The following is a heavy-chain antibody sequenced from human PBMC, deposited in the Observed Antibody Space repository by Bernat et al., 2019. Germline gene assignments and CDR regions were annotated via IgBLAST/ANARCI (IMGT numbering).Heavy chain of an antibody. CDR2: INPNSGGT. CDR1: GYTFTGYY. Sequence: QVQLVQSGAEVKKPGASVKVSCKASGYTFTGYYMHWVRQAPGQGLEWMGWINPNSGGTNYAQKFQGWVTMTRDTSISTAYMELSSLTSDDTAVYYCARDLASNAFWEFDYWGRRTQVTVSS. CDR3: ARDLASNAFWEFDY. D-gene: IGHD3-16*01. V-gene: IGHV1-2*04. J-gene: IGHJ4*02.